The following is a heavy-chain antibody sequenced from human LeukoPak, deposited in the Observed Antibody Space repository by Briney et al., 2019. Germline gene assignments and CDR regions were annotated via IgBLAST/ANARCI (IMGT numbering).Heavy chain of an antibody. J-gene: IGHJ4*02. CDR2: ISGSGGST. CDR3: AKRAYSSSWYETLDY. D-gene: IGHD6-13*01. V-gene: IGHV3-23*01. CDR1: GFTFSSYA. Sequence: PGGSLTLSCAASGFTFSSYAMSWVRQAPGKGLEWVSAISGSGGSTYYADSVKGRFTISRDNSKNTLYLQMNSLRAEDTAVYYCAKRAYSSSWYETLDYWGEGTLVTVSS.